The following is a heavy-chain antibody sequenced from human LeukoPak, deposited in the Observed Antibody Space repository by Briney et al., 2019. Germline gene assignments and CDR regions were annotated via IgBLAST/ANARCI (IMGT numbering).Heavy chain of an antibody. V-gene: IGHV3-74*01. D-gene: IGHD3-3*01. CDR3: ARDDFGVAIDIHYYYYGMDV. J-gene: IGHJ6*02. CDR2: INSDGSST. Sequence: PGGSLRLSCAASGFTFSSYWMHWVRQAPGKGLVWVSRINSDGSSTSYADSVKGRFTISRDNAKNTLYLQMNSLRAEDTAVYYCARDDFGVAIDIHYYYYGMDVWGQGTTVTVSS. CDR1: GFTFSSYW.